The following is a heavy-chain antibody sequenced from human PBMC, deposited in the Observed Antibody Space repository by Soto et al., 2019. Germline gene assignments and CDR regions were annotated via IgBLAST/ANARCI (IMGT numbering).Heavy chain of an antibody. CDR1: GYTFASYA. CDR3: ARDTPPPDY. J-gene: IGHJ4*02. CDR2: ISAYNGNT. V-gene: IGHV1-18*01. Sequence: QVQLVQSGAEVKKPGASVKVSCKASGYTFASYAISWMRQAPGQGLEWMGWISAYNGNTNYAQKLQGRVTMTTDTLTRTAYMELRSLRSDITAVYYSARDTPPPDYWGQGNLVTGSS.